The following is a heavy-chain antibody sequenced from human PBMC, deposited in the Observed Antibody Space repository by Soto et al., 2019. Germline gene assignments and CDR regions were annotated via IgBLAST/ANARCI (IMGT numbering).Heavy chain of an antibody. D-gene: IGHD3-3*02. CDR3: AARHFWSGPWTARRLDY. V-gene: IGHV4-38-2*02. Sequence: SETLSLTCTVSGYSISSGSYWAWIRQPPGKGPEWIASIYHGGTTFYNPSLKSRITISVDTSNNQFSLKLTSVTAADTAVYYCAARHFWSGPWTARRLDYWGQGTLVTVSS. CDR2: IYHGGTT. CDR1: GYSISSGSY. J-gene: IGHJ4*02.